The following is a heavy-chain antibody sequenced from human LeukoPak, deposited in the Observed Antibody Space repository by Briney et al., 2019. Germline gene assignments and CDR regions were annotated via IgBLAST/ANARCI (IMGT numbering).Heavy chain of an antibody. Sequence: GGSLRLSCAASGFTFSSYSMNWVRQAPGKGLEWVSYISSSRSTIYYADSVKGRFTISRDNAKNSLYLQMNSLRAEDTAVYYCARESYSSGWYRAFDIWGQGTMVTVSS. CDR2: ISSSRSTI. V-gene: IGHV3-48*01. CDR3: ARESYSSGWYRAFDI. CDR1: GFTFSSYS. D-gene: IGHD6-19*01. J-gene: IGHJ3*02.